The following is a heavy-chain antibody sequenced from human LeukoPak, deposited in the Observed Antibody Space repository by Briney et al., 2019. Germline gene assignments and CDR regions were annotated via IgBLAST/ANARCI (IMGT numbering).Heavy chain of an antibody. J-gene: IGHJ5*02. CDR3: ARGRRMSDIVVVVAASRGNWFDP. CDR1: GGSISSSSYY. V-gene: IGHV4-39*07. Sequence: SETLSLTCTVSGGSISSSSYYWGWIRQPPGKGLEWIGEINHSGSTNYNPSLKSRVTISVDTSKNQFSLKLSSVTAADTAVYYCARGRRMSDIVVVVAASRGNWFDPWGQGTLVTVSS. CDR2: INHSGST. D-gene: IGHD2-15*01.